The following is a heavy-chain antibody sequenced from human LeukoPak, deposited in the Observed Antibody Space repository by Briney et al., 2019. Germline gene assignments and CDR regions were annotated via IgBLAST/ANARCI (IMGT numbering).Heavy chain of an antibody. D-gene: IGHD3-10*01. Sequence: SETLSLTCTVSGGSISSYYWSWIRQPPGKGLEWIGYIYYSGSTNYNPSLKSRVTISVDTSKNQFSLKLSSVTAADTAVYYCARARNYYGSGSRFDYWGQGTLVTVSS. CDR3: ARARNYYGSGSRFDY. J-gene: IGHJ4*02. CDR2: IYYSGST. CDR1: GGSISSYY. V-gene: IGHV4-59*01.